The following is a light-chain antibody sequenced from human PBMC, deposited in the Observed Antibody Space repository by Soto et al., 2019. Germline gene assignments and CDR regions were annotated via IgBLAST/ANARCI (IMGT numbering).Light chain of an antibody. V-gene: IGLV2-8*02. J-gene: IGLJ2*01. CDR1: SSDVGGYNY. CDR2: EVT. Sequence: QSVLTQPPSASRSPGQSVTISCTGTSSDVGGYNYVSWYQQRPGKAPKLMIYEVTKRPSGVPDRFSGSKSGNTASLTVSGLQAEDEADYYCSSYAGSNNYVVFGGGTKLTVL. CDR3: SSYAGSNNYVV.